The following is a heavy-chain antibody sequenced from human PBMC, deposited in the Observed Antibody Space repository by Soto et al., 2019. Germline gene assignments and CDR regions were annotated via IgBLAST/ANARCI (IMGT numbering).Heavy chain of an antibody. CDR3: ARALYYYDSSGYQPSPSFDY. J-gene: IGHJ4*02. V-gene: IGHV4-59*01. CDR1: GDYISPYY. D-gene: IGHD3-22*01. CDR2: IYYSGST. Sequence: SETLSLTCIVSGDYISPYYWSWIRQPPGKGLEWIGYIYYSGSTNYNPSLKSRVTISVDTSKNQFSLKLSSVTAADTAVYYCARALYYYDSSGYQPSPSFDYWGQGTLVTVSS.